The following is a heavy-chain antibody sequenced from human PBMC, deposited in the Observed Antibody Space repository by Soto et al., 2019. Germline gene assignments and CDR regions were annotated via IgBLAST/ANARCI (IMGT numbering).Heavy chain of an antibody. CDR3: AKDGSSGWFPSHYYYGMDV. D-gene: IGHD6-19*01. J-gene: IGHJ6*02. V-gene: IGHV3-30*18. CDR2: ISYDGSNK. CDR1: GFTFSSYG. Sequence: GGSLRLSCAASGFTFSSYGMHWVRQAPGKGLEWVAVISYDGSNKYYADSVKGRFTISRDNSKNTLYLQMNSLRAEDTAVYYCAKDGSSGWFPSHYYYGMDVWGQGTTVTGSS.